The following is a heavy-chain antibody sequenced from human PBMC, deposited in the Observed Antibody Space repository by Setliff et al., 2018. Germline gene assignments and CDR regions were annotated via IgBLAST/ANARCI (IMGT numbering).Heavy chain of an antibody. CDR1: GGSFSGYY. J-gene: IGHJ4*02. V-gene: IGHV4-34*01. CDR3: ARTGTYRYFDY. Sequence: SETLSLTCAVYGGSFSGYYWSWIRQPPGKGPEWIGEINHSGSTNYNPSLKGRLTISVDTAQNQFSLRLTSVTAADTAVYYCARTGTYRYFDYWGQGALVTVSS. D-gene: IGHD1-1*01. CDR2: INHSGST.